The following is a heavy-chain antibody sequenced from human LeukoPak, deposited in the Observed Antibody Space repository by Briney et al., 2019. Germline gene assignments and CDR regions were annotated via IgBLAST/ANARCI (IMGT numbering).Heavy chain of an antibody. V-gene: IGHV3-21*01. D-gene: IGHD2-8*01. CDR3: AREGDIVLMVYATGNAFDI. CDR2: ISSGSSYK. CDR1: GFTFSSYS. Sequence: GGSLRLSCAASGFTFSSYSMNWVRQAPGKGLEWVSSISSGSSYKYYADSVKGRFTISRDDAKNSLYLQMSSLRAEDTAVYYCAREGDIVLMVYATGNAFDIWGQGTMVTVSS. J-gene: IGHJ3*02.